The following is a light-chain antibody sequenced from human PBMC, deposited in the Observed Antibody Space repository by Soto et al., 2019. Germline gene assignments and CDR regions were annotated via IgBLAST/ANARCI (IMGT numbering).Light chain of an antibody. V-gene: IGKV1-33*01. J-gene: IGKJ4*01. CDR3: QQYDNLPLT. Sequence: DIQMTQSPSSLSASVGDRVTITCQASQDISNYLNWYQQKPGKAPKLLIYDSSNLETGVPSRFSGSGSRTDFTFTISSLQPEDIATYYCQQYDNLPLTFGGGTQVEIK. CDR2: DSS. CDR1: QDISNY.